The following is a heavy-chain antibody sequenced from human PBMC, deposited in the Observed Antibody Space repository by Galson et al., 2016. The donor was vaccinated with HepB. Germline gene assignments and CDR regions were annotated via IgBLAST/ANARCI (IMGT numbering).Heavy chain of an antibody. CDR1: GASIRNSVYY. CDR3: ARRGGSVGATSFDL. D-gene: IGHD1-26*01. V-gene: IGHV4-39*01. Sequence: ETLSLTCSVSGASIRNSVYYWGWIRQPPGKGLEWIGSVFYSGTTYYNPSLKSRLTISVGTSKNQFSLKLTSVTAADTSVYYCARRGGSVGATSFDLWGQGTLVIVSS. CDR2: VFYSGTT. J-gene: IGHJ5*02.